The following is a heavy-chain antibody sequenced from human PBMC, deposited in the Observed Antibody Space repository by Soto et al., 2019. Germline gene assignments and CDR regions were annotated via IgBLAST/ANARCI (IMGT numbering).Heavy chain of an antibody. V-gene: IGHV1-69*13. CDR3: ARDNNSWSGYYALGGHYYYYGMDV. CDR1: GGTFSSYA. D-gene: IGHD3-3*01. CDR2: IIPIFGTA. Sequence: SVKVSCKASGGTFSSYAISWVRQAPGQGLEWMGGIIPIFGTANYAQKFQGRVTITADESTSTAYMELSSLRSEDTAVYYCARDNNSWSGYYALGGHYYYYGMDVWGQGTTVTVSS. J-gene: IGHJ6*02.